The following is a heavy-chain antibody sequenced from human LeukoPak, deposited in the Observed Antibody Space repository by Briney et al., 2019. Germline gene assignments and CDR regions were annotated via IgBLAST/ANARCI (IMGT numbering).Heavy chain of an antibody. CDR1: HGSFSDYY. CDR2: INHSGST. V-gene: IGHV4-34*01. D-gene: IGHD3-10*01. J-gene: IGHJ4*02. Sequence: SETLSLTCAVSHGSFSDYYWNWIRQPPGKGLEWIGEINHSGSTNYNPSLKSRVTISVDTSKNRFSLKLSSVSAADTAVYFCARGTYYYGSGSYYYPYWGQGTLVTVSS. CDR3: ARGTYYYGSGSYYYPY.